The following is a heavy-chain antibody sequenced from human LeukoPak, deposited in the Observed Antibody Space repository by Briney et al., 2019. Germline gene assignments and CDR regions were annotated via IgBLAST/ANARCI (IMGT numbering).Heavy chain of an antibody. D-gene: IGHD5-12*01. CDR3: AREWHHVFDY. CDR2: IYPRESP. CDR1: GGSISSYS. V-gene: IGHV4-4*07. J-gene: IGHJ4*02. Sequence: KPSETLSLTCTVSGGSISSYSWSWMRQPAGKGLEWIGRIYPRESPNYNPSLKSRVIMSVDKSKNQFSLKLRSATAADTAVYYCAREWHHVFDYWGQGNLVTVSS.